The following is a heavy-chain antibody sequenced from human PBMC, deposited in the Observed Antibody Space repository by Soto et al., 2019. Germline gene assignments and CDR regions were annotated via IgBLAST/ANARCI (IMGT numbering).Heavy chain of an antibody. Sequence: GGSLRLSCAASGFTFSSYAMHWVRQAPGKGLGWVAVISYDGSNKYYADSVKGRFTISRDNSKNTLYLQMNSLRAEDTAVYYCAREGGGFGGTYYYYYGMDVWGQGTTVTVSS. CDR1: GFTFSSYA. J-gene: IGHJ6*02. CDR2: ISYDGSNK. CDR3: AREGGGFGGTYYYYYGMDV. V-gene: IGHV3-30-3*01. D-gene: IGHD3-3*01.